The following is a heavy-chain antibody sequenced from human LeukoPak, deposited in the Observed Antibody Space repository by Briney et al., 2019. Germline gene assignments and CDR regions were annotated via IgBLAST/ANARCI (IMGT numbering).Heavy chain of an antibody. CDR2: IYYSGST. CDR3: ARTSIAAADDINWFDP. CDR1: GGSISSYY. D-gene: IGHD6-13*01. Sequence: SETLSLTCTVSGGSISSYYWSWIRQPPGKGLEWIGYIYYSGSTNYNPSLKSRVTISVDTSKNQFSLKLSSVTAADTAVYYCARTSIAAADDINWFDPWGQGTLVTVSS. V-gene: IGHV4-59*01. J-gene: IGHJ5*02.